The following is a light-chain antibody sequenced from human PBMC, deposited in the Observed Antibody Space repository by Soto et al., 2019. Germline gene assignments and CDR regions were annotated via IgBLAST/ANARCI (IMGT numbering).Light chain of an antibody. CDR2: DAS. CDR1: QSVSRNY. J-gene: IGKJ5*01. Sequence: EIVLTQSPGTLSLSPGERATLSCRASQSVSRNYVAWYQHKPGQTPRLLIYDASNRATGIPDRFSGSGSGTDFTLTISRLEPEDFAIYYCQFYGSSLITFGQGTRLEI. V-gene: IGKV3-20*01. CDR3: QFYGSSLIT.